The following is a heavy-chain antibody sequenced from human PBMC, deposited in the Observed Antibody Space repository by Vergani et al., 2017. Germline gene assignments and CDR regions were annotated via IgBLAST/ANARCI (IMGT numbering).Heavy chain of an antibody. CDR3: ARPVGYCSSTSCSLGY. CDR1: GYSFTSYW. J-gene: IGHJ4*02. Sequence: EVQLVQSGAEVKTPGEPLKISCKGSGYSFTSYWIGWVRQMPGKGLEWLGIIYPGDSDTRYSPSFQGQVTISADKSISTAYLQGSSVKAADNAMYYCARPVGYCSSTSCSLGYWGQGTLVTVSS. V-gene: IGHV5-51*03. D-gene: IGHD2-2*01. CDR2: IYPGDSDT.